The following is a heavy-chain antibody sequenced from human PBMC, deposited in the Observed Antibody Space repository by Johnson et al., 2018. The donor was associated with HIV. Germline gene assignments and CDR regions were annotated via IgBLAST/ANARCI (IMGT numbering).Heavy chain of an antibody. Sequence: QVQLVESGGGLVQPGGSLRLSCAASGFTFTTYAMHWVRQAPGKGLEWVAVISYDGSNKYYADSVKGRFTISRDNSKNTLYLQMNSLRAEDTAVYYCAKDPPGVDDIHAFDIWGQGTMVTVSS. CDR3: AKDPPGVDDIHAFDI. CDR2: ISYDGSNK. J-gene: IGHJ3*02. V-gene: IGHV3-30*04. CDR1: GFTFTTYA. D-gene: IGHD3-9*01.